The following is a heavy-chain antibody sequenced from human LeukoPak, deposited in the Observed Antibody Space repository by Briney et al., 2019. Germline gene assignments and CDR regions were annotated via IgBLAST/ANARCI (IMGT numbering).Heavy chain of an antibody. CDR3: ARDTDYGDDSWFDP. CDR2: INPSGGST. CDR1: GYIFTSNY. Sequence: GASVKVSCKASGYIFTSNYIHWVRQAPGQGLGWMGVINPSGGSTNYAQKLQGRVTMTRETSTRTVYMELSSLRSEDTAVYYCARDTDYGDDSWFDPWGQGTLVTVSS. J-gene: IGHJ5*02. V-gene: IGHV1-46*04. D-gene: IGHD4-17*01.